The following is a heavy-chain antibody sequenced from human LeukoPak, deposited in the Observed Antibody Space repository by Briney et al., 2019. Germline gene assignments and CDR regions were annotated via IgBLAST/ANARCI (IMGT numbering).Heavy chain of an antibody. D-gene: IGHD2-15*01. CDR1: GFTFSSYA. Sequence: GGSLRLSCAASGFTFSSYAMSWVRQAPGKGLEWVSAISGSGGSTYYADSVKGRFTISRDNSKNTLYLQMNSLRAEDTAVYYCAKCGSLGYCSGGSCYRRLYYYGMDVWGQGTTVTVSS. V-gene: IGHV3-23*01. J-gene: IGHJ6*02. CDR3: AKCGSLGYCSGGSCYRRLYYYGMDV. CDR2: ISGSGGST.